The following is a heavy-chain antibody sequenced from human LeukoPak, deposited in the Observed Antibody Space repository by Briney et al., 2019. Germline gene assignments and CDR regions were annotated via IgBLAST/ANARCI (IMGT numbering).Heavy chain of an antibody. CDR3: ARDPGVDYGAYYFDS. V-gene: IGHV3-30*03. CDR1: GFTFSSYG. CDR2: ISYDGSNK. D-gene: IGHD4-17*01. J-gene: IGHJ4*02. Sequence: GRSLRLSCAASGFTFSSYGMHWVRQAPGKGLEWVAVISYDGSNKYYADSVKGRFTISRDNAKNSLYPQMDSLGPKDTAVYYCARDPGVDYGAYYFDSWGQGTLVTVSS.